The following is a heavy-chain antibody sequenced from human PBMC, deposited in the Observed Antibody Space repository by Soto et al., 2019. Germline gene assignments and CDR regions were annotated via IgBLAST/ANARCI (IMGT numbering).Heavy chain of an antibody. CDR3: SKLEGG. CDR1: GFSFSDYY. V-gene: IGHV3-72*01. J-gene: IGHJ4*02. CDR2: SRNKVKSYTT. Sequence: EEQLVESGGGLVQPGGSLTLSCAASGFSFSDYYMEWVRQAPGKGLEWVARSRNKVKSYTTDYAASVKGRFTISRDLSKNSLYLEMNNLKTEDMAVYYCSKLEGGWGQGTLVTVSS. D-gene: IGHD3-3*01.